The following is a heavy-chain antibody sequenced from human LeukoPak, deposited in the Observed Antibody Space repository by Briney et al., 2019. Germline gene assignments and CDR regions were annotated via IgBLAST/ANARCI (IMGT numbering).Heavy chain of an antibody. D-gene: IGHD2-15*01. CDR3: ASFYCSGGSCYNPYYYYYGMDV. J-gene: IGHJ6*02. Sequence: SVKVSCKASGGTFSSYAISWVRQAPGQGLEWMGRIIPILGIANYAQKFQGRVTITADKSTSTAYMELSSLRSEDTAVYYCASFYCSGGSCYNPYYYYYGMDVWGQGTTVTVSS. CDR2: IIPILGIA. V-gene: IGHV1-69*04. CDR1: GGTFSSYA.